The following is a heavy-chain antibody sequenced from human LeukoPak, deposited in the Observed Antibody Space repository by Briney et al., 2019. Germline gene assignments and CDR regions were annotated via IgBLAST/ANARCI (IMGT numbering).Heavy chain of an antibody. J-gene: IGHJ4*02. V-gene: IGHV1-2*02. Sequence: GASVKVSCKASGYTFTGYYMHWVRQAPGQGLEWMGWINPNSGGTNYAQKFQGRVTMTRDTSISTAYMELSRLRSDDTAVYYCARGYQLLYLRAVPSEYWGQGTLVTVSS. CDR3: ARGYQLLYLRAVPSEY. CDR2: INPNSGGT. D-gene: IGHD2-2*02. CDR1: GYTFTGYY.